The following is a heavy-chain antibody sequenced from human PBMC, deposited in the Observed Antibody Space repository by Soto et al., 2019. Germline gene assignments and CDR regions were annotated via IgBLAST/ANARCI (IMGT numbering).Heavy chain of an antibody. Sequence: QVQLVQSGAEVKKPGSSVKVSCKASGGAFSDYAFSWVRQAPGQGLEWLGGIMPIFRAPDYAQKFQGRVTFTADAFKRKAYMEMNSLSSENTAVYYFAGWVKGPEIGNYYYGMVVWGQGTTVTVS. CDR2: IMPIFRAP. CDR1: GGAFSDYA. V-gene: IGHV1-69*12. CDR3: AGWVKGPEIGNYYYGMVV. D-gene: IGHD2-21*01. J-gene: IGHJ6*02.